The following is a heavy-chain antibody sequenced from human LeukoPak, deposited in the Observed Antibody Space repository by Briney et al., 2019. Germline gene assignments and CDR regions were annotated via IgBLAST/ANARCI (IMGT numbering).Heavy chain of an antibody. J-gene: IGHJ4*02. CDR1: GGSISSYY. D-gene: IGHD3-3*01. V-gene: IGHV4-59*01. CDR2: IYYSGST. Sequence: SETLSLTCTASGGSISSYYWSWIRQPPGKGLEWIGYIYYSGSTNYNPSLKSRVTISVDTSKNQFSLKLSSVTAADTAVYYCARGDYDFWSGYPTDYYFDYWGQGTLVTVSS. CDR3: ARGDYDFWSGYPTDYYFDY.